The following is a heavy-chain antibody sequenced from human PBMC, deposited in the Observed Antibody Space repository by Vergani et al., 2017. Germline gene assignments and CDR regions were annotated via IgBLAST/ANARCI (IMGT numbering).Heavy chain of an antibody. CDR2: IYYSGST. Sequence: QVQLQESGPGLVKPSETLSLSCTVSGGSISTYHWSWIRQPPGKGLEWIGYIYYSGSTKYNPSLKSRVTISVDTSKNQFSLKLSSVTAADTAVYYCAGRYCSGGRCLYWFDPWGQGTLVTVSS. CDR1: GGSISTYH. V-gene: IGHV4-59*01. J-gene: IGHJ5*02. D-gene: IGHD2-15*01. CDR3: AGRYCSGGRCLYWFDP.